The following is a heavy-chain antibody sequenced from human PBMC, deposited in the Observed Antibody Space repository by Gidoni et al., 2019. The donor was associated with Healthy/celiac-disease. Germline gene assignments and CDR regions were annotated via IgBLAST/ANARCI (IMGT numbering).Heavy chain of an antibody. D-gene: IGHD1-26*01. CDR2: ISSSSSNT. Sequence: QVQLVESGGGLVKPGGSLRLSCAASGFTFSDYYMSWIRQAPGKGWEWVAYISSSSSNTKYADSVKGRYTILRDNAKNSLYLQMNSLRGEDTGVYYCASGGAAGARVYWGQGTLVTVSS. V-gene: IGHV3-11*06. J-gene: IGHJ4*02. CDR3: ASGGAAGARVY. CDR1: GFTFSDYY.